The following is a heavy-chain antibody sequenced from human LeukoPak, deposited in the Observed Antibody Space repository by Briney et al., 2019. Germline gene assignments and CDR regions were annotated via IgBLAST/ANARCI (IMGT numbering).Heavy chain of an antibody. D-gene: IGHD3-16*02. Sequence: PGGSLRLSCATSGFTFSDYYMSWIHQAPGKGLEWVSYISSSGSTIYYADSVKGRFTISRDNAKNSLYLQMNSLRAEDTAVYYCAREITFGGVIAYWGQGTLVTVSS. CDR1: GFTFSDYY. CDR2: ISSSGSTI. V-gene: IGHV3-11*04. CDR3: AREITFGGVIAY. J-gene: IGHJ4*02.